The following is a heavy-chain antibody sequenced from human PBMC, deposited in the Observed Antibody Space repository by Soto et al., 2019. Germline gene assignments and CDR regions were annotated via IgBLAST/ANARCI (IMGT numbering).Heavy chain of an antibody. CDR1: GGSISSYY. CDR2: IYYSGST. Sequence: SETLSLTCTVSGGSISSYYWSWMRQPPGKGLEWIGYIYYSGSTNYNPSLKSRVTISVDTSKNQFSLKLSSVTAADTAVYYCARIRTLNYDFWSGYPYHYYGMDVWGQGTTVTVSS. D-gene: IGHD3-3*01. J-gene: IGHJ6*02. V-gene: IGHV4-59*01. CDR3: ARIRTLNYDFWSGYPYHYYGMDV.